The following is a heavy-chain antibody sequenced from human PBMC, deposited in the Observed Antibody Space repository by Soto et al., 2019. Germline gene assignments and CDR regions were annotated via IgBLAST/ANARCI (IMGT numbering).Heavy chain of an antibody. CDR3: ASHSPPLLYGSGPWDV. D-gene: IGHD3-10*01. Sequence: QVQLQESGPGLVRPSETLSLTCTVSGGSISNSYWSWIRQSPEKGLEWIGYIYSSGSTNYNPSLTSRVTISVDTSKNQFSLQLSSLTAAETPVYYCASHSPPLLYGSGPWDVWGQGTTVTVSS. CDR2: IYSSGST. CDR1: GGSISNSY. V-gene: IGHV4-59*08. J-gene: IGHJ6*02.